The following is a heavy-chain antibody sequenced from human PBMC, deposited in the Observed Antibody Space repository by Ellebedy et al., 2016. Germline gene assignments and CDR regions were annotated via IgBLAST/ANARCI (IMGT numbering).Heavy chain of an antibody. J-gene: IGHJ4*02. CDR3: ARDVCLYSSSPSFDS. D-gene: IGHD6-6*01. CDR2: VFYGGST. CDR1: GGSVDTYY. Sequence: SETLSLTXTVSGGSVDTYYWTWIRQSPGKELEWIGYVFYGGSTKYNPSLRSRVTISLDTSKNQFSLKVTSVAAADTAVYDCARDVCLYSSSPSFDSWGQGTLVTVSS. V-gene: IGHV4-59*02.